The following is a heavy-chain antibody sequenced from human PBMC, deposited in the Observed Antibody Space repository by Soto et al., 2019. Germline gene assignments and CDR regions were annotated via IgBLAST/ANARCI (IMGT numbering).Heavy chain of an antibody. CDR1: GGSISSRDYY. CDR2: IYYSGST. D-gene: IGHD3-10*01. Sequence: QVQLQESGPGLVKPSQTLSLSCSVSGGSISSRDYYRSWIRHHPEKGLEWIGSIYYSGSTYYNPSLKSRVTMSLDTSMNEFSLKLTSVTAADTAVYYCARDKGGAALKGSGMDVWGQGTTVTVSS. J-gene: IGHJ6*02. V-gene: IGHV4-31*03. CDR3: ARDKGGAALKGSGMDV.